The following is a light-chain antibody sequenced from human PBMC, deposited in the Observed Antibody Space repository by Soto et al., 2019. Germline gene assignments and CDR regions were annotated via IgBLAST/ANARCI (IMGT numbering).Light chain of an antibody. V-gene: IGKV3-15*01. CDR3: QHFSCWALL. Sequence: EIVMTQSPAMLSVSPGERATLSCRASQNVNNRLAWYQQKAGQPPRLLIYGASTRATGIPARFSGSGSGTEFTLTISSLQSEDFAVYYCQHFSCWALLFGQGTKVEIK. CDR1: QNVNNR. CDR2: GAS. J-gene: IGKJ1*01.